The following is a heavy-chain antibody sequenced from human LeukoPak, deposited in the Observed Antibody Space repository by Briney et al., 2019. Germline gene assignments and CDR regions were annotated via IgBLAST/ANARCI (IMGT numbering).Heavy chain of an antibody. CDR2: ITRSSIYI. V-gene: IGHV3-21*01. CDR1: GFTFSSYW. CDR3: VRDWGYDSSGYWQKYFDS. Sequence: GGSLRLSCAASGFTFSSYWMHWVRQAPGKGLVWVSSITRSSIYIYYADSVKGRFTISRDNAKNTLHLQMNSLRAEDTAVYYCVRDWGYDSSGYWQKYFDSWGQGTLVTVSS. J-gene: IGHJ4*02. D-gene: IGHD3-22*01.